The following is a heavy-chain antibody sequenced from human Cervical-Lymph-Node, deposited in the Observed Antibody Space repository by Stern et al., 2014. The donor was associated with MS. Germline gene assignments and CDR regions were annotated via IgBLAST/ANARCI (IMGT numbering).Heavy chain of an antibody. CDR2: ISWDDGK. CDR3: AHKRGDSSSWYHEREGFDP. D-gene: IGHD6-13*01. V-gene: IGHV2-5*02. J-gene: IGHJ5*02. Sequence: EESGPTLVQPTQTLTLTCTFSGFSLTTNGVGVGWIRPTPGKALEWLAIISWDDGKRYSPSLKSRLNIHKDNSQNQSVLNMTNMDPVDTATYYCAHKRGDSSSWYHEREGFDPWGHGTLVTVSS. CDR1: GFSLTTNGVG.